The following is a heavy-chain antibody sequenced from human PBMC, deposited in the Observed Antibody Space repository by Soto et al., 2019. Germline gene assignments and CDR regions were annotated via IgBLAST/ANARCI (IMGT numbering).Heavy chain of an antibody. CDR1: GYSIGTYNW. CDR3: ARTSRLKTGQLDY. Sequence: QLHLQESGPGLVKPSDTLSLTCAVPGYSIGTYNWWAWIRQPPGKGLEWIGYIYYTGTVNYNLSHQNWVSMSVDAARDKFSLRLSAVTAADTAVYYCARTSRLKTGQLDYWGPGALVTVAS. D-gene: IGHD3-9*01. V-gene: IGHV4-28*05. CDR2: IYYTGTV. J-gene: IGHJ4*02.